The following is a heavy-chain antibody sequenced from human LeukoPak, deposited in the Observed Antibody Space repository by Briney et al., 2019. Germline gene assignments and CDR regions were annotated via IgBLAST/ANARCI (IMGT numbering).Heavy chain of an antibody. V-gene: IGHV3-53*01. CDR3: ARGAYYYED. D-gene: IGHD3-22*01. CDR2: IYSGGST. CDR1: GFTFSSSA. Sequence: PGGSLRLSCAASGFTFSSSAMSWVRQAPGKGLEWVSVIYSGGSTYYADSVKGRFTISRDNSKNTLYLQMNNLKAEDTAVYYCARGAYYYEDWGQGTLVTVSS. J-gene: IGHJ4*02.